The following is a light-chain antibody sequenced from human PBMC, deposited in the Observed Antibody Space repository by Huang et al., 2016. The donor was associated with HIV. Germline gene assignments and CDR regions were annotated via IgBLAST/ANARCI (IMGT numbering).Light chain of an antibody. CDR3: QQANSFFFT. J-gene: IGKJ3*01. Sequence: DIQMTQSPSSVSASVGDRVTITCRASQCISSWLAWYQQKPGKAPKLLIYAASSLQSEVPSMFSGSVSGTDFTLTISSLQPEDFATYYCQQANSFFFTFGPGTKVDIK. CDR1: QCISSW. CDR2: AAS. V-gene: IGKV1-12*01.